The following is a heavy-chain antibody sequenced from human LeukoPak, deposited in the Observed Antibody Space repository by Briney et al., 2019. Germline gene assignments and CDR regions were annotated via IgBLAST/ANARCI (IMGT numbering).Heavy chain of an antibody. CDR3: ARDDYDSSGYPYFDY. D-gene: IGHD3-22*01. Sequence: SETLSLTCTVSGSSISSAAYYWSWIRQHPGKGLEWIGNIYYSGSTFSNPSLKSRVTMSVDTSKNQFSLNLSSVTAADTAVYYCARDDYDSSGYPYFDYWGQGTLVTVSS. V-gene: IGHV4-31*03. CDR2: IYYSGST. CDR1: GSSISSAAYY. J-gene: IGHJ4*02.